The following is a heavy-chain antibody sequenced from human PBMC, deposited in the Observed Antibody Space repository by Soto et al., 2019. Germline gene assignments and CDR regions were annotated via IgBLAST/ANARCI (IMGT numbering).Heavy chain of an antibody. V-gene: IGHV1-2*04. J-gene: IGHJ3*02. CDR1: GYTFTGYY. CDR3: ARAVSGSTGGNAFDI. Sequence: ASVKVSCKASGYTFTGYYMHWVRQAPGQGLEWMGWINPNSGGTNYAQKFQGWVTMTRDTSISTAYMELSRLRSDDTAVYYCARAVSGSTGGNAFDIWGQGTMVTVSS. D-gene: IGHD1-26*01. CDR2: INPNSGGT.